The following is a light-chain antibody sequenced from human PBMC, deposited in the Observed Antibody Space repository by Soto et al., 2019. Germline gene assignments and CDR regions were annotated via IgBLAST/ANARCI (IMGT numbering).Light chain of an antibody. Sequence: QSVLTQPPSVSGSPGQSVTISCTGTSSDFDSYTRVSWYQRPPGTGPKLMIYEVSNRPSGVPDRFSGSKSGNTASLTISGLQAEDEAEYYCSLYTTDSTYVFGTGTKVTVL. CDR2: EVS. CDR1: SSDFDSYTR. CDR3: SLYTTDSTYV. J-gene: IGLJ1*01. V-gene: IGLV2-18*01.